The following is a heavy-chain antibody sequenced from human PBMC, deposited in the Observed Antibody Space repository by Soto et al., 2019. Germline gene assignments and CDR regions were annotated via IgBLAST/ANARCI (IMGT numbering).Heavy chain of an antibody. CDR3: AMGLPFDP. CDR2: ISGSGSST. D-gene: IGHD1-7*01. J-gene: IGHJ5*02. V-gene: IGHV3-74*01. Sequence: GGSLRLSCAASGFTFSSYAMSWVRQAPGKGLVWVSGISGSGSSTSYADSVKGRFTISRDNAKNTLYLQMNSLRAEDTAVYYCAMGLPFDPWGQGTLVTVSS. CDR1: GFTFSSYA.